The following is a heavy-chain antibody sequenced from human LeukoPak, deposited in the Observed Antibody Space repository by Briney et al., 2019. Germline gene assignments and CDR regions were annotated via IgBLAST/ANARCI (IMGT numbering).Heavy chain of an antibody. CDR2: ISSSSSYV. CDR3: AKVTAIYSNLNTGYFDY. J-gene: IGHJ4*02. CDR1: GFTFSSYS. D-gene: IGHD4-11*01. V-gene: IGHV3-21*04. Sequence: GGSLRLSCAASGFTFSSYSMNWVRQAPGKGLEWVSSISSSSSYVYYADSVKGRFTISRDNSKNTLYLQMNSLRAEDTAVYYCAKVTAIYSNLNTGYFDYWGQGTLVTVSS.